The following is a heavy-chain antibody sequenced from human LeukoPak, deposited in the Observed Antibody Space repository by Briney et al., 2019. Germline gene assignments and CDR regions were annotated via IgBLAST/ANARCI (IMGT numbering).Heavy chain of an antibody. V-gene: IGHV1-69*13. CDR1: GGTFSSYA. Sequence: SVKVSCKASGGTFSSYAIGWVRQAPGQGLEWMGGIIPIFGTANYAQKFQGRVTITADESTSTAYMELSSLRSEDTAVYYCARERYCSGGSCYPIWLNWGQGTLVTVSS. CDR2: IIPIFGTA. J-gene: IGHJ4*02. CDR3: ARERYCSGGSCYPIWLN. D-gene: IGHD2-15*01.